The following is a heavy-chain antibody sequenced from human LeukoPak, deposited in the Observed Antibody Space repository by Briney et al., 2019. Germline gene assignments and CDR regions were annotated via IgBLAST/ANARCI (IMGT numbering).Heavy chain of an antibody. CDR2: IWYDGSNK. CDR1: GFTFSSYG. Sequence: GGSLRLSCAASGFTFSSYGMHWVRQAPGKGLEWVAVIWYDGSNKYYADSVKGRFTISRDNSKNTLYLQMNSLRAEDTAVYYRAKGLKGSGRGGDYYYYGMDVWGQRTTVTVSS. D-gene: IGHD3-10*01. V-gene: IGHV3-33*06. J-gene: IGHJ6*02. CDR3: AKGLKGSGRGGDYYYYGMDV.